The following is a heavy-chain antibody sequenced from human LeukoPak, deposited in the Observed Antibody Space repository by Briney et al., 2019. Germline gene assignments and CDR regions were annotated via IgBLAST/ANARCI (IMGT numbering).Heavy chain of an antibody. CDR2: ISGSAVIT. J-gene: IGHJ3*02. CDR3: AKSRLSGINDAFDI. D-gene: IGHD3-3*01. Sequence: GGSLRLSCAASEFSVGSNYMTWVRQAPGKGLEWVSAISGSAVITFYADSVKGRFTISRDNSKNTLYLQMNSLRAEDTALYYCAKSRLSGINDAFDIWGQGTMVTVSS. CDR1: EFSVGSNY. V-gene: IGHV3-23*01.